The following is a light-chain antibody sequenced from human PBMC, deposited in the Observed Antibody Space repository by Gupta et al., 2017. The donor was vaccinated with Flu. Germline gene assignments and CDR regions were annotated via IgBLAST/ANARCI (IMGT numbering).Light chain of an antibody. V-gene: IGKV1-5*03. CDR1: QSITGW. CDR2: KAS. Sequence: GDTVTITCRASQSITGWLAWYQQKPGKAPKLLIYKASTLQSGVPSRFSGSGSGTEFTLTISRLQPEDFASYYCQQYKSYTGTFGQGTRVEIK. CDR3: QQYKSYTGT. J-gene: IGKJ1*01.